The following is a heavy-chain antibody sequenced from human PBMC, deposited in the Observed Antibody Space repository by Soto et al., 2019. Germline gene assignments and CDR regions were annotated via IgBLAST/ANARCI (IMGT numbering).Heavy chain of an antibody. D-gene: IGHD5-18*01. CDR2: ISYDGSNK. J-gene: IGHJ6*01. CDR3: PKSGGRGYVYGMDV. Sequence: GGSLRLSCAASGFTFSSYGMHWVRQAPGKGLEWVAVISYDGSNKYYADSVKGRFTISRDNSKNTLYLQMNSLRAEDTAVYYCPKSGGRGYVYGMDVWGQGTTVNVSS. CDR1: GFTFSSYG. V-gene: IGHV3-30*18.